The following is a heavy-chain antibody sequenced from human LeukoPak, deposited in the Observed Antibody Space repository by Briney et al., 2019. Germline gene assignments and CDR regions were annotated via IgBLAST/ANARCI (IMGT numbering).Heavy chain of an antibody. CDR3: ARTLLTGYYDFDY. D-gene: IGHD3-9*01. CDR2: IIPIFGTA. Sequence: SVKVSCKASGYTFTSYAISWVRQAPGQGLEWMGGIIPIFGTANYAQKFQGRVTITADKSTSTAYMELSSLRSEDTAVSYCARTLLTGYYDFDYWGQGTLVTVSS. CDR1: GYTFTSYA. V-gene: IGHV1-69*06. J-gene: IGHJ4*02.